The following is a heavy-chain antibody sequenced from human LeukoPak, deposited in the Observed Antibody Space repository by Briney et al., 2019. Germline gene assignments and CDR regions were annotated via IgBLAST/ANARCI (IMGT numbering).Heavy chain of an antibody. CDR3: ARGAGAAGTGGGTLFDY. J-gene: IGHJ4*02. CDR2: IWYDGSNK. Sequence: GGSLRLSCAASGFTFSSYGMHWVRQAPGKGLEWVAVIWYDGSNKYYADSVKGRFTISRDNSKNTLYLQMNSLRAEDTAVYYWARGAGAAGTGGGTLFDYWGQGTLVTVSS. CDR1: GFTFSSYG. V-gene: IGHV3-33*01. D-gene: IGHD6-13*01.